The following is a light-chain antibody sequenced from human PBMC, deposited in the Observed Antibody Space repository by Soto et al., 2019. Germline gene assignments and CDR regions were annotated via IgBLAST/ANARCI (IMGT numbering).Light chain of an antibody. V-gene: IGKV3-15*01. CDR3: QHYNNWPRT. J-gene: IGKJ1*01. Sequence: EIVMTQSPGTLYVSPGERATLSCRASESVGTYLAWYQKKAGQAPRLLIYRASTRATGVPARFSGSGSGTDFTLTISSLLSEDFAVYFCQHYNNWPRTFGQGTKVEIK. CDR1: ESVGTY. CDR2: RAS.